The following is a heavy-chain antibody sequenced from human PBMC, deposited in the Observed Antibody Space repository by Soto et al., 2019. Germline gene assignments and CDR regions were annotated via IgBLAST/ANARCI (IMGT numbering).Heavy chain of an antibody. V-gene: IGHV3-33*01. CDR1: GFTFRSHA. CDR2: IWYDGSNK. D-gene: IGHD6-19*01. J-gene: IGHJ6*02. CDR3: ARDGQSLAPYALDV. Sequence: QVQVVESGGGVVQPGRSLRLSCTASGFTFRSHAMHWVRKAPGKGLEWVAQIWYDGSNKYYADSVKGRFTISRDNSKNTLYVQMDSLRVEDTAVYYCARDGQSLAPYALDVWGRGTSVTVS.